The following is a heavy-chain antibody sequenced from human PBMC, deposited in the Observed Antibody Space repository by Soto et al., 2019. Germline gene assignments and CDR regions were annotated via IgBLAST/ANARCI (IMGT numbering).Heavy chain of an antibody. CDR3: AREVAVAGLRDYYYYYMDV. CDR1: GYTFTSYY. V-gene: IGHV1-46*01. Sequence: ASVKVSCKASGYTFTSYYMHWVRQAPGQGLEWMGIINPSGGSTSYAQKFQGRFTISRDNSKNTLYLQMNSLRAEDTAVYYCAREVAVAGLRDYYYYYMDVWGKGTTVTVSS. D-gene: IGHD6-19*01. J-gene: IGHJ6*03. CDR2: INPSGGST.